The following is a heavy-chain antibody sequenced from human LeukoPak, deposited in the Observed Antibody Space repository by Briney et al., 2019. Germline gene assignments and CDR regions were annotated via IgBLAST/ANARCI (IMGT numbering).Heavy chain of an antibody. D-gene: IGHD2-15*01. CDR3: ARDRAATRTNWFDP. CDR2: IYTSGST. V-gene: IGHV4-61*02. J-gene: IGHJ5*02. Sequence: PSETLSLTCTVSGGSIISGSYYWSWIRQPAGKGLECIGRIYTSGSTNYNPSLKSRVTISVDTSKNQFSLKLSSVTAADTAVYYCARDRAATRTNWFDPWGQGALVTVSS. CDR1: GGSIISGSYY.